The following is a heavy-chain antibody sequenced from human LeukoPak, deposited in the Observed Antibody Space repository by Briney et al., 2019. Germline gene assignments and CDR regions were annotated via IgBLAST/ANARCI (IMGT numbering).Heavy chain of an antibody. Sequence: PSETLSLTCSVSGGSISGRRYYWGWIRQPPGRGLEWIGSIHYDGATYYNPTLKSRVTMSVDTSKNQVSLKLRSGTAADTAVYYCAGIMGDYNILTGIYPNHNFDYWGQGTLVTVSS. CDR2: IHYDGAT. CDR1: GGSISGRRYY. D-gene: IGHD3-9*01. CDR3: AGIMGDYNILTGIYPNHNFDY. V-gene: IGHV4-39*01. J-gene: IGHJ4*02.